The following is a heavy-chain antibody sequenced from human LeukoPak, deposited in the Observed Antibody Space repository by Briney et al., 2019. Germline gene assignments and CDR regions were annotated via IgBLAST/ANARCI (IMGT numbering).Heavy chain of an antibody. CDR2: VSYDGTNK. CDR1: GFTFSSHA. J-gene: IGHJ4*02. CDR3: ASSPSSYFDY. Sequence: SGGSLRLSCAASGFTFSSHAMHWVRQAPGKGLEWVALVSYDGTNKYYADSVMDRFTVSRDNPKNTLYLQMNSLTTEDTAVYNCASSPSSYFDYWGQGTLVTVSS. V-gene: IGHV3-30-3*01. D-gene: IGHD6-13*01.